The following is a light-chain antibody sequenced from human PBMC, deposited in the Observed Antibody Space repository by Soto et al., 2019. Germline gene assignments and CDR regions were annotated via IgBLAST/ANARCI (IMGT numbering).Light chain of an antibody. CDR3: QQYDAYVT. J-gene: IGKJ4*01. Sequence: DIQMTLAPSTLSASVGDRVTITCRASQSISSRLAWYQQKPGKAPRLLTYDASSLQSGVPSRFSGRGSGTELTLTISSLQPDDFATYYCQQYDAYVTFGGGTKVDIK. V-gene: IGKV1-5*01. CDR1: QSISSR. CDR2: DAS.